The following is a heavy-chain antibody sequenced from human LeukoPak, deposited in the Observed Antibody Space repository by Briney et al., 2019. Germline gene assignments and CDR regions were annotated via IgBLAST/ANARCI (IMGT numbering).Heavy chain of an antibody. CDR2: INTDGSTT. CDR3: TRGGVDY. V-gene: IGHV3-74*01. CDR1: GFTFSSYA. D-gene: IGHD3-10*01. Sequence: PGGSLRLSCAASGFTFSSYAMHWVRQAPGKGLVWVSRINTDGSTTSCADSVKGRFTISRDNAKNTLYLHMDSLRAEDTAVYFCTRGGVDYWGQGTLVTVSS. J-gene: IGHJ4*02.